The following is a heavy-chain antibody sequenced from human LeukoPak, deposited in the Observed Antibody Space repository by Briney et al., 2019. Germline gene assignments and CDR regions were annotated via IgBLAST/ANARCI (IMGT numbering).Heavy chain of an antibody. CDR1: GITVSSNY. Sequence: AGSLSFSCAASGITVSSNYMSWVRKAPGKGLEGVSALYSGGSTYSADSVHGRFTISRDNSKTTRYLQMNSLRAEDTAVYYSARASNYGDSAFFFYYYGMDVWGQGTTVTVSS. D-gene: IGHD4-17*01. CDR3: ARASNYGDSAFFFYYYGMDV. V-gene: IGHV3-53*01. CDR2: LYSGGST. J-gene: IGHJ6*02.